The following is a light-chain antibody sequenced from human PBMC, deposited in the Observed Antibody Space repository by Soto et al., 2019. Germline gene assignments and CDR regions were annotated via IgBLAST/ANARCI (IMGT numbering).Light chain of an antibody. CDR3: QQYNSWPPIT. CDR2: GAS. V-gene: IGKV3-15*01. Sequence: EIVMTLSPATLSVYTGERATLSCRASQTVNSDLAWYQRKPGQAPRLLIYGASTRATGIPARFSGSGSGTEFTLTISSLQSADFADYYCQQYNSWPPITFCQGTRLEI. CDR1: QTVNSD. J-gene: IGKJ5*01.